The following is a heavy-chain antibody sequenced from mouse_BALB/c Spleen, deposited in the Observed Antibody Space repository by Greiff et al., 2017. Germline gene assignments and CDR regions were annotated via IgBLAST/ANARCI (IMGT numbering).Heavy chain of an antibody. J-gene: IGHJ3*01. CDR1: SYTFTDYA. Sequence: QVQLQQSGPELVRPGVSVKISCKGSSYTFTDYAMHWVKQSHAKSLEWIGVISTYYGNTNYNQKFKGKATMTVDKSSSTDYMELARLTSEDSAVYYCAREAGTGFASWGQGTLVTVSA. CDR3: AREAGTGFAS. V-gene: IGHV1-67*01. CDR2: ISTYYGNT. D-gene: IGHD4-1*01.